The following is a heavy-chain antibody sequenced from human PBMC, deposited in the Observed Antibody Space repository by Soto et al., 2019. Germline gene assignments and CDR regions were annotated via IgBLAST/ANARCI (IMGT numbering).Heavy chain of an antibody. J-gene: IGHJ3*02. CDR3: ARGRCSSTSCYARAFDI. D-gene: IGHD2-2*01. CDR1: GYTFPSYG. Sequence: ASVKVSCKASGYTFPSYGISWVRQAPGHGLEWMGWISAYNGNTNYAQKLQGRVTMTTDTSTSTAYMELRSLRSDDTAVYYCARGRCSSTSCYARAFDIWGLGTMVTVSS. CDR2: ISAYNGNT. V-gene: IGHV1-18*01.